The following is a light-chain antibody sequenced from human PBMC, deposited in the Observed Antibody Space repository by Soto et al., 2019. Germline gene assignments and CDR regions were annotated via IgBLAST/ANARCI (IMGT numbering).Light chain of an antibody. CDR3: QLYGSSPLYT. Sequence: VLTQSPGTLSLSPGERATLSCWASQTVSSQYVAWYQQKLGQAPRLLIYAASRRATGIPDRFSGSGSGTDFSLTITRLEPEDFAVYYCQLYGSSPLYTFGQGTKLEIK. J-gene: IGKJ2*01. CDR1: QTVSSQY. CDR2: AAS. V-gene: IGKV3-20*01.